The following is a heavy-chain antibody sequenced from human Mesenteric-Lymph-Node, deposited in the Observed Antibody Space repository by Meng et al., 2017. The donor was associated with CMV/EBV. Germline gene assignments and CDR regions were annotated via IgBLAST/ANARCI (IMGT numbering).Heavy chain of an antibody. V-gene: IGHV4-61*01. Sequence: TCTVSGGSVSSGSYYWSWIRQPPGKGLEWIGYIYYSGSTDYNPSLKSRVTISVDTSKNQFSLKLSSVTAADTAVYYCARNGYYSLDYWSQGALVTVSS. CDR3: ARNGYYSLDY. D-gene: IGHD3-22*01. J-gene: IGHJ4*02. CDR2: IYYSGST. CDR1: GGSVSSGSYY.